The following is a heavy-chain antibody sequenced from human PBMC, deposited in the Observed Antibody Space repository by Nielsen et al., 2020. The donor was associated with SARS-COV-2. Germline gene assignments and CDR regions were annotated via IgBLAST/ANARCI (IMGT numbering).Heavy chain of an antibody. CDR2: MNPNSGNT. Sequence: ASVQVSCKASGYTFTSYDINWVRQATGQGLEWMGWMNPNSGNTGYAQKFQGRVTMTRNTSISTAYMELSSLRSEDTAVYYCARDRWEPGSDAFDIWGQGTMVTVSS. D-gene: IGHD1-26*01. CDR1: GYTFTSYD. J-gene: IGHJ3*02. V-gene: IGHV1-8*01. CDR3: ARDRWEPGSDAFDI.